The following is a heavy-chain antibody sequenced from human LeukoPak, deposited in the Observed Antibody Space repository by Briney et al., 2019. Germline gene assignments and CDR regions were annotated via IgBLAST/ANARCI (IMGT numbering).Heavy chain of an antibody. J-gene: IGHJ3*02. CDR1: GFSFSDYS. CDR3: ARELTNVGANPDALDI. D-gene: IGHD1-26*01. V-gene: IGHV3-48*04. Sequence: GGSLRLSCAGSGFSFSDYSMNWVRQAPGKGLEWLSYISGSGSTRYYPDSVKGRFTISRDHAEKSLYLQMNSLRAEDTAVYYCARELTNVGANPDALDIWGQGTMVTVAS. CDR2: ISGSGSTR.